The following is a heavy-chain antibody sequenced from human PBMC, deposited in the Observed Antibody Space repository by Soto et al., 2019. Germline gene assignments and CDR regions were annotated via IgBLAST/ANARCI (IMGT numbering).Heavy chain of an antibody. V-gene: IGHV3-53*02. CDR1: GFTVSSNY. D-gene: IGHD6-13*01. CDR2: IYSGGST. Sequence: EVQLVETGGGLIQPGGSLRLSCAASGFTVSSNYMSWVRQAPGKGLEWVSVIYSGGSTYYADSVKGRFTISRDNSKNTLYLQMNSLRAEDMAVYYCARERIAAANWFDPWGQGTLVTVSS. J-gene: IGHJ5*02. CDR3: ARERIAAANWFDP.